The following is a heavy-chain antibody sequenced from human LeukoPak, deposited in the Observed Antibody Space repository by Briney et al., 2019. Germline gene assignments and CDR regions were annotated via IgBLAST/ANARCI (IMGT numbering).Heavy chain of an antibody. CDR1: GYTFTSYY. CDR3: AREGDYYDSSGYDPGAFDI. V-gene: IGHV1-46*01. CDR2: INPSGGST. J-gene: IGHJ3*02. Sequence: ASVKVSCKASGYTFTSYYMHWVRQAPGQGLEWMGIINPSGGSTSYAQKFQGRVTMTRDTSTSTVYMELSSLKSEDTAVYYCAREGDYYDSSGYDPGAFDIWGQGTMVTVSS. D-gene: IGHD3-22*01.